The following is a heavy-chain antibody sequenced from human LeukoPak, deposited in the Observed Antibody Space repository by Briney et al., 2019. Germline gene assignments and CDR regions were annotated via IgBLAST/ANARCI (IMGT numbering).Heavy chain of an antibody. CDR1: GGSISSSNW. CDR2: INHSGST. CDR3: ARLDPRGPDDY. V-gene: IGHV4-4*02. D-gene: IGHD2-2*03. Sequence: PSGTLSLTCTISGGSISSSNWWSWVRQPPGRGLEWIGEINHSGSTNYNPSLKSRVTISVDTSKNQFSLKLSSVTAADTAVYYCARLDPRGPDDYWGQGTLVTVSS. J-gene: IGHJ4*02.